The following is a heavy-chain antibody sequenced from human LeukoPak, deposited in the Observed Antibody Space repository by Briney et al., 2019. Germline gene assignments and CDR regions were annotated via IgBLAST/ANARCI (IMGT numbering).Heavy chain of an antibody. Sequence: SETLSLTCTVSGGSISSSSYYWGWIRQPPGKGLEWIGSIYYSGSTYYNPSLKSRVTISVDTSKNQFSLKLSSVTAADTAVYYCARATYYDFWSLWGYWGQGTLVTVSS. J-gene: IGHJ4*02. D-gene: IGHD3-3*01. CDR2: IYYSGST. CDR1: GGSISSSSYY. V-gene: IGHV4-39*07. CDR3: ARATYYDFWSLWGY.